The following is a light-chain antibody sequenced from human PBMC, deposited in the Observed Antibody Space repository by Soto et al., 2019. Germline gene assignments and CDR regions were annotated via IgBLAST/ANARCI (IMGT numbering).Light chain of an antibody. Sequence: DIQLTQSPSFLSASVGDRVTITCRASQGISSYLAWYQQRPGKAPKLLIYAASTLQSGVPSRFSGSGSGTEFTLTISCLQPEDFATYYCQQLNSYPLTCGGGTKVDTK. CDR1: QGISSY. CDR3: QQLNSYPLT. CDR2: AAS. J-gene: IGKJ4*01. V-gene: IGKV1-9*01.